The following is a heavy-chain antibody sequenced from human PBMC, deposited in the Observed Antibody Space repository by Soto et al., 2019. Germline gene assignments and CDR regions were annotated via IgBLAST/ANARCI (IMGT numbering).Heavy chain of an antibody. J-gene: IGHJ3*02. Sequence: ASVKVSCKASGYTFTSYGISWVRQAPGQGLEWMGWISAYNGNTNYAQKLQGRVTMTTDTSTSTAYMELRSLRSDDTAVYYCAREEGVVVWGVIIIGTDNAFDIWGQGTMVTVSS. CDR3: AREEGVVVWGVIIIGTDNAFDI. D-gene: IGHD3-10*01. CDR1: GYTFTSYG. V-gene: IGHV1-18*01. CDR2: ISAYNGNT.